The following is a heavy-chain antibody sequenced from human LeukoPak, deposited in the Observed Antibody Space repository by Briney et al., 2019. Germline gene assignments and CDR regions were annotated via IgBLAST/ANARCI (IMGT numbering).Heavy chain of an antibody. Sequence: ASVKVSCKASGYTFTSYGISWVRQAPGQGLEWMGWISAYNGNTNYAQKLQGRVTMTTDTSTSTAYMELRSLRSDDTAVYYCARGPGMYYYNSSGYYGSMDVWGQGTTVTVSS. CDR3: ARGPGMYYYNSSGYYGSMDV. CDR1: GYTFTSYG. J-gene: IGHJ6*02. D-gene: IGHD3-22*01. V-gene: IGHV1-18*01. CDR2: ISAYNGNT.